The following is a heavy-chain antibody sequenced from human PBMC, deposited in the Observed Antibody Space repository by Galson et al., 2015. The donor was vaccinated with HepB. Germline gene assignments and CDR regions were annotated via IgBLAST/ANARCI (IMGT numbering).Heavy chain of an antibody. CDR3: AKGAAADKVDYFDP. V-gene: IGHV3-23*01. CDR2: ICGSECTT. Sequence: SLRLSCAASGFTFSNYAMTWVRQAPGKGLEWVSTICGSECTTLYADSVKGRFTISRDNSKNALYLQMNSLRAEDTAVYYCAKGAAADKVDYFDPWGQGTLVTVSS. CDR1: GFTFSNYA. D-gene: IGHD6-13*01. J-gene: IGHJ5*02.